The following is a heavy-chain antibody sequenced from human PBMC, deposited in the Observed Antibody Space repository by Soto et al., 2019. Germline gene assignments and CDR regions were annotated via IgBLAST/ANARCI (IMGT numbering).Heavy chain of an antibody. CDR3: AGSPFYCSSTSCYTGYYYGMDV. CDR2: IYYSGST. Sequence: PSETLSLTCTVSGGSISSYYWSWIRQPPGKGLEWIGYIYYSGSTNYNPSLKSRVTISLDTSKNQFSLKLSSVTAADMAVYYCAGSPFYCSSTSCYTGYYYGMDVWGQGTTVTVSS. CDR1: GGSISSYY. D-gene: IGHD2-2*02. J-gene: IGHJ6*02. V-gene: IGHV4-59*01.